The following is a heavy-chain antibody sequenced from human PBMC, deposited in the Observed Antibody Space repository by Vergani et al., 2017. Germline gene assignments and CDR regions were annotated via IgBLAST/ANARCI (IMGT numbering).Heavy chain of an antibody. D-gene: IGHD3-22*01. CDR3: ARMGGYDEGDAFRIGYFDS. CDR1: GDSISSGVYY. CDR2: IYSTGST. J-gene: IGHJ4*02. V-gene: IGHV4-31*03. Sequence: QVQLQESGPGLVKPSQTLSLTCSVSGDSISSGVYYWNWIRQHPGKGLEWIGYIYSTGSTHHNPSLRRRINMSVDTSKNQFSLKLNSVTAADTAMYYCARMGGYDEGDAFRIGYFDSWGPGILDRLL.